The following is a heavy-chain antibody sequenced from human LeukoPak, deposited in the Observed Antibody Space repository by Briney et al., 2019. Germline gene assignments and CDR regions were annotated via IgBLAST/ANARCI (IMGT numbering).Heavy chain of an antibody. V-gene: IGHV1-18*01. Sequence: ASVKVSCKASGYTFTSYGISWVRQAPGQGLEWMGWISAYNGNTNYAQKLQGRVTMTTDTSTSTAYMELRSLRSDDTAVYYCAREFRYYDILTGYYEAFDPWGQGTLVTVSS. J-gene: IGHJ5*02. CDR1: GYTFTSYG. D-gene: IGHD3-9*01. CDR3: AREFRYYDILTGYYEAFDP. CDR2: ISAYNGNT.